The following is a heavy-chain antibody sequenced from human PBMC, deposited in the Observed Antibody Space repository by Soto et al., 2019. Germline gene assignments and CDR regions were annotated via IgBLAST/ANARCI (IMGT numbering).Heavy chain of an antibody. J-gene: IGHJ6*02. Sequence: PGESQRISCKGSGYSFTSYWIGWVRQMPGKGLDWMGIIYPGDSDTRYSPSFQGQVTISADKSISTAYLQWSSLKASDTAMYYCARLRYCSGGSCYPGYGMDVWGQGTTVTVSS. CDR1: GYSFTSYW. D-gene: IGHD2-15*01. CDR3: ARLRYCSGGSCYPGYGMDV. CDR2: IYPGDSDT. V-gene: IGHV5-51*01.